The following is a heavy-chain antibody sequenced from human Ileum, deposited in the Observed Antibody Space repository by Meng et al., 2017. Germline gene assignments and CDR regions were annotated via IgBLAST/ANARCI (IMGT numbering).Heavy chain of an antibody. Sequence: GGSLRLSCAASGFTFSSYSMSWVRQAPGKGLEWVANIKQDGSEMFYVDSVKGRFTISRDNAKNSLFLQMNSLRADDTAVYYCARDQKLQDYNYWGRGTLVTVSS. V-gene: IGHV3-7*01. J-gene: IGHJ4*02. D-gene: IGHD4-11*01. CDR1: GFTFSSYS. CDR3: ARDQKLQDYNY. CDR2: IKQDGSEM.